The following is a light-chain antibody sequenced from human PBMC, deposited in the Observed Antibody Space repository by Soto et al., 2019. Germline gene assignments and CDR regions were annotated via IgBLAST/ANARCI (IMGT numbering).Light chain of an antibody. V-gene: IGLV2-14*01. CDR2: EVT. CDR3: SSYTDTIPLGVL. J-gene: IGLJ2*01. Sequence: QSALTQPASVSGSPGQSITISCTGTSSDIGGYNYVSWYQQHPGKAPKLMIYEVTNRPSGVSNRFSGSKSANTASLTISGLQAEDEADYYCSSYTDTIPLGVLFGGGTKLTVL. CDR1: SSDIGGYNY.